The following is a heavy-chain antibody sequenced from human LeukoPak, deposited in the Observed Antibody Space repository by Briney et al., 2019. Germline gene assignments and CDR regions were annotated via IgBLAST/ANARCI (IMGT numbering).Heavy chain of an antibody. CDR2: IKQDGSEE. CDR1: GFTFRNYW. J-gene: IGHJ5*02. V-gene: IGHV3-7*01. D-gene: IGHD2-8*02. Sequence: GGSLRLSCAASGFTFRNYWMSWVRQAPGKGLEWVANIKQDGSEENYVDSVKGRFSISRDNAKNSLYLQMNSLRAEDSAVYYWARSGVVEPPAPVRFDPWGHGTLVTVSS. CDR3: ARSGVVEPPAPVRFDP.